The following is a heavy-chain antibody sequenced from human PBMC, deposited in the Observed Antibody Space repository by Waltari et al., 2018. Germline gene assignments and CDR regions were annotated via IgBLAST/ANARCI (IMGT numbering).Heavy chain of an antibody. CDR2: IYYSGST. CDR3: ARAEYQLLWNPDSYYYMDV. J-gene: IGHJ6*03. CDR1: GGSISSYY. V-gene: IGHV4-59*01. Sequence: QVQLQESGPGLVKPSETLSLTCTVSGGSISSYYWSWIRQPPGKGLEWIGYIYYSGSTNYNPSLKSRVTISVDTSKNQFSLKLSSVTAADTAVYYCARAEYQLLWNPDSYYYMDVWGKGTTVTVSS. D-gene: IGHD2-2*01.